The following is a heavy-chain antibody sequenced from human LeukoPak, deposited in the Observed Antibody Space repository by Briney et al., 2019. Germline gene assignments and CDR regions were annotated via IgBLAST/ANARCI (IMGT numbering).Heavy chain of an antibody. CDR3: AKGSYYDSSGSFYFDY. CDR2: ISGSGDNT. Sequence: GGSLRLSCAASGFTFSSYAMSWVRQAPGKGLEWVSGISGSGDNTYYADSVKGRFTISRANSKNTLYVQVNSLGTEDTAAYYCAKGSYYDSSGSFYFDYWGQGTLVTVSS. J-gene: IGHJ4*02. V-gene: IGHV3-23*01. D-gene: IGHD3-22*01. CDR1: GFTFSSYA.